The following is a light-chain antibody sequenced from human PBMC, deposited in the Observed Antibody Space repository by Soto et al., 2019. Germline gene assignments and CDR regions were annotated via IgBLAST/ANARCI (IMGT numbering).Light chain of an antibody. CDR1: QSISRQ. CDR2: QAS. J-gene: IGKJ1*01. Sequence: DIQMTQSPSTLSASVGDRVSITCRASQSISRQLAWYQQKPGKAPNLLIYQASNLETGVPSRFTGSGSGTEFTLNISSLRRDALATEYCQQYQSYWKFGQGTKEEIK. V-gene: IGKV1-5*03. CDR3: QQYQSYWK.